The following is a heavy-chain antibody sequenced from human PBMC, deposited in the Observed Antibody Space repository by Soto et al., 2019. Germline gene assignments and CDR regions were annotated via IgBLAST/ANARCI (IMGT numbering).Heavy chain of an antibody. Sequence: QVQLVESGGGVVQPGRSLRLSCETSGFSFSVYGMHWVRQAPGKGLEWVAVIWYDASKQFYAASVEGRFTISRDNSKAILYLQMNSLIAEDTAVYYCAAWAEGATEVHWGQGTLVTVSS. CDR1: GFSFSVYG. CDR3: AAWAEGATEVH. CDR2: IWYDASKQ. J-gene: IGHJ4*02. D-gene: IGHD2-15*01. V-gene: IGHV3-33*01.